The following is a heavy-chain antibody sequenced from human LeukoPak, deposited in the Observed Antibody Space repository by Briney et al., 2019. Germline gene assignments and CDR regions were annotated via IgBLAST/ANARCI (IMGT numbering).Heavy chain of an antibody. D-gene: IGHD3-22*01. CDR2: IKQDGSEK. Sequence: GGSLRLSCAASGFTFSSYWMSWVRQAPGKALEWVANIKQDGSEKYYVDSVKGRFTISRDNSKNTLYLQMNSLRAEDTAVYYCAKDAYRYYDSSDYYRPYYSDYWGQGTRVTVSS. J-gene: IGHJ4*02. CDR1: GFTFSSYW. V-gene: IGHV3-7*03. CDR3: AKDAYRYYDSSDYYRPYYSDY.